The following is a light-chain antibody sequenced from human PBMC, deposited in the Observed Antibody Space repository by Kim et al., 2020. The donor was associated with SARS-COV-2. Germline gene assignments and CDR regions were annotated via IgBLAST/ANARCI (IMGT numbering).Light chain of an antibody. CDR1: SGHSSYI. CDR2: LEGSGSY. CDR3: ETWDSNTWV. V-gene: IGLV4-60*03. J-gene: IGLJ3*02. Sequence: QLVLTQSSSASASLGSSVKLTCTLSSGHSSYIIAWHQQQPGKAPRYLMKLEGSGSYNKGSGVPDRFSGSSSGADPYLTISNLQSEDEADYYCETWDSNTWVFGGGTQLTV.